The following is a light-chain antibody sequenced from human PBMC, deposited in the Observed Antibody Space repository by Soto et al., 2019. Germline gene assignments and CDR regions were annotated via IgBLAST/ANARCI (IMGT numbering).Light chain of an antibody. CDR2: KIS. J-gene: IGKJ1*01. CDR1: QSLVHSDGNTY. Sequence: DIVLTQTPLSSPVTLGQPASISCRSSQSLVHSDGNTYLSWLQQRPGQPPRLLIYKISSRFSGVPDRFSGSGAGTDFTLTISRVEAEDAGVYSCMQPTQFPWAFGQGTKVEIK. CDR3: MQPTQFPWA. V-gene: IGKV2-24*01.